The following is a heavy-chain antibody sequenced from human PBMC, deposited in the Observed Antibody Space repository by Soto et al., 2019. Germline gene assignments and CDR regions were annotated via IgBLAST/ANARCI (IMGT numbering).Heavy chain of an antibody. D-gene: IGHD3-22*01. CDR1: RFTVSGNY. CDR2: IYGGGDT. V-gene: IGHV3-53*01. CDR3: ARRDYDYESSGYYPLFDY. J-gene: IGHJ4*02. Sequence: AGGSLRLSCAASRFTVSGNYMSRVRQAPGKGLEWVAFIYGGGDTYYADSVKGRFTISTDNSKKTLYLQMNSLRAEDTAVYYCARRDYDYESSGYYPLFDYWGQGIQVTVSS.